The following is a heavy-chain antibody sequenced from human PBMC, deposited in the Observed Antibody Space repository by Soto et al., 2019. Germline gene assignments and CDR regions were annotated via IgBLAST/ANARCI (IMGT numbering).Heavy chain of an antibody. CDR1: GVTFSRQD. CDR2: IIPIFGTP. V-gene: IGHV1-69*13. Sequence: SVKVSCKASGVTFSRQDMRWVRQAPGQGLEWMGGIIPIFGTPQYAEKFQDRVTITADESTSTAYMELSSLTSEDTAVYYCATNEGRDGYRFDYWGQGTLVPVSS. D-gene: IGHD5-12*01. J-gene: IGHJ4*02. CDR3: ATNEGRDGYRFDY.